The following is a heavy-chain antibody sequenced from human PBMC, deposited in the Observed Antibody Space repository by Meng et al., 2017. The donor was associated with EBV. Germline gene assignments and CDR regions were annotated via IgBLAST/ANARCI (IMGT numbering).Heavy chain of an antibody. CDR3: AKGDVYYYDSSGYPNY. J-gene: IGHJ4*02. D-gene: IGHD3-22*01. Sequence: GALVESGGGVVQPGRSLGLSCAASGFTFSSYGMHWVRQAPGKGLEWVAVISYDGSNKYYADSVKGRFTISRDNSKNTLYLQMNSLRAEDTAVYYCAKGDVYYYDSSGYPNYWGQGTLVTVSS. V-gene: IGHV3-30*18. CDR2: ISYDGSNK. CDR1: GFTFSSYG.